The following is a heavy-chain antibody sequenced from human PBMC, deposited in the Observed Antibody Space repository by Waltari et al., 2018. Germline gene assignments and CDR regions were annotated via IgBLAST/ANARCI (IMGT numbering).Heavy chain of an antibody. Sequence: VPLVESGGGLVQHGGSLSLSFAASSFAFGSENMNWVRQAPGKGLEWLSYINSESTYIVYADSVKGRFTISRDNAKKSLYLQMNGLRAEDTAVYYCARGMGSSWFYSWGQGTLVTVSS. D-gene: IGHD2-2*01. CDR3: ARGMGSSWFYS. J-gene: IGHJ5*01. V-gene: IGHV3-48*01. CDR2: INSESTYI. CDR1: SFAFGSEN.